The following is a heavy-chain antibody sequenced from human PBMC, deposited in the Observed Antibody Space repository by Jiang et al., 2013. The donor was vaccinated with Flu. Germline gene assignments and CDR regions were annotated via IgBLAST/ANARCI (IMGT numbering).Heavy chain of an antibody. J-gene: IGHJ4*02. V-gene: IGHV3-20*03. Sequence: DSVKGRFTISRDNAKNSLYLEMNSLRAEDTALYYCAREDYGDYIDYWGQGTLVTVSS. D-gene: IGHD4-17*01. CDR3: AREDYGDYIDY.